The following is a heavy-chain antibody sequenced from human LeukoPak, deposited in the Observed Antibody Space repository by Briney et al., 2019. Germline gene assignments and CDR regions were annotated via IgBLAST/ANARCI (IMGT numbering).Heavy chain of an antibody. Sequence: GASVKVSCKASGYTFTGYYMHWVRQAPGQGLEWMGWINPNRGGTNYAQKFQGRVTMTRDTSSSTAYMELSRLRSDDTAVYYCAPGSSSGYYFDYWGQGTLVTDPS. CDR3: APGSSSGYYFDY. J-gene: IGHJ4*02. CDR2: INPNRGGT. V-gene: IGHV1-2*02. D-gene: IGHD6-6*01. CDR1: GYTFTGYY.